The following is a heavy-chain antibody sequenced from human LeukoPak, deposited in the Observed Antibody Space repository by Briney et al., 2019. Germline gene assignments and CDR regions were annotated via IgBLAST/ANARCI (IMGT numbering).Heavy chain of an antibody. CDR2: IYYSGST. D-gene: IGHD5-18*01. CDR3: ARMRDTAMVGYYFDY. Sequence: PSETLSLTCTVSGGSISSYYWSWIRRPPGKGLEWIGYIYYSGSTNYNPSLKSRVTISVDTSKNQFSLKLSSVTAADTAVYYCARMRDTAMVGYYFDYWGQGTLATVSS. J-gene: IGHJ4*02. CDR1: GGSISSYY. V-gene: IGHV4-59*01.